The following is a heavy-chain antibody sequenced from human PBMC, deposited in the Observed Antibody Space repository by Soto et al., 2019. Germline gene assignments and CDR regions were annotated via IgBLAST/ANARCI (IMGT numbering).Heavy chain of an antibody. CDR3: ARETYSNYVSYYGMDV. Sequence: QVPLQESGPGLVKPSQTLSLTCTVSGGSISSGGYYWSWIRQHPGKGLEWIGYIYYSGSTYYNPSLKSRVTISVDTSKNQFSLKLSSVTAADTAVYYCARETYSNYVSYYGMDVWGQGTTVTVSS. D-gene: IGHD4-4*01. V-gene: IGHV4-31*03. CDR2: IYYSGST. J-gene: IGHJ6*02. CDR1: GGSISSGGYY.